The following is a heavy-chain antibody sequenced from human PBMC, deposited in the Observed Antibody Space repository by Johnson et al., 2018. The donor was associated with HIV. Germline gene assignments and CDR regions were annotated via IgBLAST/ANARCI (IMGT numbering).Heavy chain of an antibody. CDR3: ASRYDSSGYYPDAFDI. V-gene: IGHV3-74*01. D-gene: IGHD3-22*01. CDR1: GFTFSNYL. CDR2: ISGSGGST. J-gene: IGHJ3*02. Sequence: VQLVESGGGLVQPGGSLRLSCAASGFTFSNYLMHWVRQVPGKGLVWVSAISGSGGSTYYADSVKGRFTISRDNAKKSLYLQMNSLRAEETALYYCASRYDSSGYYPDAFDIWGQGTMVTVSS.